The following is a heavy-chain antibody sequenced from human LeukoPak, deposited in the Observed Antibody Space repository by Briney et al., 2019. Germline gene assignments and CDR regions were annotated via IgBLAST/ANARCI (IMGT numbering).Heavy chain of an antibody. J-gene: IGHJ2*01. CDR3: AREQTQNNRFFDC. Sequence: PGGSLRLSCVASGFTFSSYGRQWVRQAPGKGLEWVAVVGNDGGHKVYSDSVKGRLSISRDNSKNTAFLQRNSLRPEDAAVYFCAREQTQNNRFFDCWGPGTSVTVPS. CDR2: VGNDGGHK. D-gene: IGHD4-23*01. V-gene: IGHV3-33*08. CDR1: GFTFSSYG.